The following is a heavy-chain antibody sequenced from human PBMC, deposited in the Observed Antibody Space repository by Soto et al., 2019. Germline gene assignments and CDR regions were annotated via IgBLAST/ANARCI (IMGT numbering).Heavy chain of an antibody. CDR1: GFTFSSYG. Sequence: QVQLVESGGGVVQPGRSLRLSCAASGFTFSSYGMHWVRQAPGKGLGWVAVISYGGSNKYYADSVKGRFTISRDNSKNTLYLQMNSLRAEDTAVYYCAKDRAHYYGMDVWGQGTTVTVSS. CDR2: ISYGGSNK. D-gene: IGHD3-10*01. V-gene: IGHV3-30*18. CDR3: AKDRAHYYGMDV. J-gene: IGHJ6*02.